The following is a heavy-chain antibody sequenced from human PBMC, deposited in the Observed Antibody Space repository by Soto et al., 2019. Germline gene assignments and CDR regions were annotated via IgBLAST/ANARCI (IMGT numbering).Heavy chain of an antibody. Sequence: SETLSLTCTLSGGSISSGEYHWSWIRQPPGKGLEWSGYIDYSGTTHYNPSLKSRVTISIDTSKDQFSLKLRSVTASDTAVYYCARAPQVERDYYDSSGYYTQYYFDYWGQGARVTVSS. D-gene: IGHD3-22*01. CDR2: IDYSGTT. V-gene: IGHV4-30-4*01. J-gene: IGHJ4*02. CDR1: GGSISSGEYH. CDR3: ARAPQVERDYYDSSGYYTQYYFDY.